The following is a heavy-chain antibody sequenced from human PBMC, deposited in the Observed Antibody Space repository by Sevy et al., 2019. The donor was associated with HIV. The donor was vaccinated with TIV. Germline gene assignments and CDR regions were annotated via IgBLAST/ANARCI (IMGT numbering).Heavy chain of an antibody. D-gene: IGHD1-26*01. CDR3: ASGSRGTFGS. V-gene: IGHV3-74*01. Sequence: GGSLRLSCAASGFTFTSDYMHWVRQPPGKGLVWVSHINTDGKIIRYADSVKGRFTTSRDNAKNTLYLQMNSLRAEDTAVYYCASGSRGTFGSWGQGPLVTVSS. CDR2: INTDGKII. CDR1: GFTFTSDY. J-gene: IGHJ4*02.